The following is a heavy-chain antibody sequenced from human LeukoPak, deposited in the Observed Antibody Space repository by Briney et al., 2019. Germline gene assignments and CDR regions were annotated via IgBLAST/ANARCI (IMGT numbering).Heavy chain of an antibody. CDR3: AGDAGWTFGI. Sequence: GGSLRLSCAGSGFTFSSLWMSWFRQAPGKGLEWVAIIKQDGSEKYYVDCVKGRFTVSRDNAKKGVYLQMNNLRVDDTAVYYCAGDAGWTFGIWGQGTKVVVSS. CDR1: GFTFSSLW. J-gene: IGHJ3*02. D-gene: IGHD1-14*01. CDR2: IKQDGSEK. V-gene: IGHV3-7*01.